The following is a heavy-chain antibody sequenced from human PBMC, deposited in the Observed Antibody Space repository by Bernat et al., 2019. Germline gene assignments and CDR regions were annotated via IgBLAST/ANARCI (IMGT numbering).Heavy chain of an antibody. CDR3: ARLGSSWYLVDV. CDR1: GGSISSSSYY. CDR2: IYYSGST. J-gene: IGHJ6*02. Sequence: QLQLQESGPGLVRPSETLSLTGTVSGGSISSSSYYWGWIRQPPGKGLEWMGSIYYSGSTYYNPSLKSRVTISVDTSKNQFSLKLSSVTAADTAVYYCARLGSSWYLVDVWGQGTTVTVSS. V-gene: IGHV4-39*01. D-gene: IGHD6-13*01.